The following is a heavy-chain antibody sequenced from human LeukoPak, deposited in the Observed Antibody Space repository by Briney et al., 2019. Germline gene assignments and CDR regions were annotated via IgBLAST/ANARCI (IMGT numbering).Heavy chain of an antibody. CDR1: GGSFSGYY. CDR3: ARGPDVEMATIMPPDY. CDR2: INHSGST. J-gene: IGHJ4*02. D-gene: IGHD5-24*01. V-gene: IGHV4-34*01. Sequence: TSETLSLTCAVYGGSFSGYYWSWIRQPPGKGLEWIGEINHSGSTNYNPSLKSRVTISVDTSKNQFSLKLSSVTAADTAVYYCARGPDVEMATIMPPDYWGQGTLVTVSS.